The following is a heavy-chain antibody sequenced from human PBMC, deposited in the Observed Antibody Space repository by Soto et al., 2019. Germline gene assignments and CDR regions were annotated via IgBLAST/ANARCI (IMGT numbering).Heavy chain of an antibody. J-gene: IGHJ4*02. CDR1: GFTLSSHW. Sequence: EVQLVESGGGLVQPGGSLRLACAASGFTLSSHWMHWVRQAPGKGLEWVPYISQDGREKYYVESEKGRFTISRENAKSALYLQLTRMRAEETAVYYCAGVRYLDYLLLLDYWGQGARVTVSS. D-gene: IGHD3-9*01. CDR3: AGVRYLDYLLLLDY. CDR2: ISQDGREK. V-gene: IGHV3-7*01.